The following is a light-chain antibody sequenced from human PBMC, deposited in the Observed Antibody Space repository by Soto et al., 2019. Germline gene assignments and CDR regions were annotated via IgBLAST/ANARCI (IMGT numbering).Light chain of an antibody. CDR3: SSYTSSNTYV. CDR1: SSDVGGYNY. Sequence: QSVLTQPASVSGSPGQSITISCTGTSSDVGGYNYVSWYQQHPGKAPKLIIYEVSNRPSGVSNRFSGSKSDNTASLTISGLQAEDEADYCSSYTSSNTYVFGTGTKLTVL. J-gene: IGLJ1*01. CDR2: EVS. V-gene: IGLV2-14*01.